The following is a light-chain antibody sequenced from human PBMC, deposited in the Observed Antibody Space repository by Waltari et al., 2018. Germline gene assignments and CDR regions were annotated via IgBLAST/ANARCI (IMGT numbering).Light chain of an antibody. V-gene: IGLV4-69*02. CDR1: SWHSTYA. CDR2: VDSNGGH. Sequence: QLVLTKSPSASASLGASVKLTCTLSSWHSTYAIAWHQQQPGKGPRYLMKVDSNGGHFKGDGIPDRFSGSSSGTERYLTISSLQSDDEADYYCQTWVTGIRVVFGGGTKLTVL. J-gene: IGLJ2*01. CDR3: QTWVTGIRVV.